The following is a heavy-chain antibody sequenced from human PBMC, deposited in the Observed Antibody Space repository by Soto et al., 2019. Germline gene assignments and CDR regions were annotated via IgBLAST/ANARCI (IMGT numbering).Heavy chain of an antibody. J-gene: IGHJ4*02. Sequence: QLQLVQSGAEVKKPGASVKVSCKASGYNFKDHYMHWVRQAPGQGLEWMGWINPSNGDTKYEQDFQGWVTMTRDTSSSTYYMELSRLKSDDTAVYYCARDMAGSQGRYFDYWGQGTLVTFSS. CDR3: ARDMAGSQGRYFDY. CDR1: GYNFKDHY. V-gene: IGHV1-2*04. CDR2: INPSNGDT. D-gene: IGHD3-10*01.